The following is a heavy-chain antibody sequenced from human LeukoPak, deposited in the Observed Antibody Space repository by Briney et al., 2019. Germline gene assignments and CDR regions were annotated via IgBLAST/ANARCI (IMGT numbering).Heavy chain of an antibody. CDR1: GASITSSSYS. V-gene: IGHV4-39*01. J-gene: IGHJ4*02. D-gene: IGHD3-22*01. CDR3: ARRGYYDTSGYYSQ. Sequence: PSETLSLTCTVSGASITSSSYSWGWIRQPPGKGLEWIGTIYYSGSTYYNPSLKSRVTISVYTSKTQFSLKLSSVTAPDMAVYYCARRGYYDTSGYYSQWGQGALVTVSS. CDR2: IYYSGST.